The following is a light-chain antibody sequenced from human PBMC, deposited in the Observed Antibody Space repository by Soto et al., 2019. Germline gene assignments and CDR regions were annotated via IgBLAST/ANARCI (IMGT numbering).Light chain of an antibody. CDR3: CSYGGSYYV. Sequence: QSALTQPASVSGSPGQSITISCTGTSSDVGSYNLVSWYQQHPGKAPKLMIYEGVRRPSGVSNRFSGSKSGNTASLTISCLQAEDEADYYCCSYGGSYYVFGTGTKVTVL. CDR1: SSDVGSYNL. CDR2: EGV. V-gene: IGLV2-23*01. J-gene: IGLJ1*01.